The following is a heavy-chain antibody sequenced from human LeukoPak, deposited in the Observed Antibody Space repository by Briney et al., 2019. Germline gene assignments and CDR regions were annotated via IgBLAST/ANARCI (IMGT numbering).Heavy chain of an antibody. J-gene: IGHJ4*02. D-gene: IGHD6-6*01. CDR3: GGEPYGTSSDRLDY. V-gene: IGHV3-11*04. CDR2: ISSTGSLM. CDR1: GFTFTDYY. Sequence: GGSLRLSCAASGFTFTDYYLSWIRQAPGKGLEWVAYISSTGSLMYYAHSVKGRFTISRDNAQNLVCLQMNSLRAEDTAVYYCGGEPYGTSSDRLDYWGQGTLVTVSS.